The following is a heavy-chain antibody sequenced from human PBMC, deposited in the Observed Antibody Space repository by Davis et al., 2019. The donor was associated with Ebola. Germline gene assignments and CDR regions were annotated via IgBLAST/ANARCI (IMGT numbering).Heavy chain of an antibody. CDR1: GFMFSSYW. CDR3: ATVRYDLGQAY. J-gene: IGHJ4*02. CDR2: ITEDASEI. Sequence: GESLKISCASSGFMFSSYWMTWVRQAPGKGLEWVANITEDASEINYVDPVRGRFTISRDNANSSLYLQMNSLRVDDTAVYYCATVRYDLGQAYWGQGTLVTVSS. V-gene: IGHV3-7*03. D-gene: IGHD1-14*01.